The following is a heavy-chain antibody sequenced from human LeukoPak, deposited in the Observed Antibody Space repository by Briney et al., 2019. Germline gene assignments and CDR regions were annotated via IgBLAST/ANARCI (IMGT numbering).Heavy chain of an antibody. J-gene: IGHJ6*02. D-gene: IGHD3-3*01. CDR1: GFTSSSYA. Sequence: PGGSLRLSCAASGFTSSSYAMSWVRQAPGKGLEWVSAISGSGGSTYYADSVKGRFTISRDNSKNTLYLQMNSLRAEDTAVYYCATPNYDFWSGYYSYYYGMDVWGQGTTVTVSS. V-gene: IGHV3-23*01. CDR2: ISGSGGST. CDR3: ATPNYDFWSGYYSYYYGMDV.